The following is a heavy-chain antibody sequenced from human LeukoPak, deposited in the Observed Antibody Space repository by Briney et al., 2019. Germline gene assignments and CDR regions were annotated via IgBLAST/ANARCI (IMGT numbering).Heavy chain of an antibody. CDR3: ARVPVARPIDY. CDR1: GGYISSYY. J-gene: IGHJ4*02. Sequence: SETLSLTCTVAGGYISSYYWSWIRQPPGKGLEWIGYIYYSGSTNYNPSLKSRVPISVDTSKNQFSLNLSSVTAADTAVYYCARVPVARPIDYWGQGTLVSVSS. D-gene: IGHD2-15*01. V-gene: IGHV4-59*12. CDR2: IYYSGST.